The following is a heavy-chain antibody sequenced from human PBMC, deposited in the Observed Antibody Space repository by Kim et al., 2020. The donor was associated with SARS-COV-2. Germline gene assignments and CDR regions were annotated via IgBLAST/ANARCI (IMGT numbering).Heavy chain of an antibody. CDR2: IYYSGST. CDR1: GGSISSGGYY. V-gene: IGHV4-31*03. D-gene: IGHD6-19*01. J-gene: IGHJ5*02. CDR3: ARAPGQWLAGGDYWFDP. Sequence: SETLSLTCTVSGGSISSGGYYWSWIRQHPGKGLEWIEYIYYSGSTSYNQSLKSRVTISVDTSKNQFSLKVSSVTAADTAVDYCARAPGQWLAGGDYWFDPWGQGTLVAVAS.